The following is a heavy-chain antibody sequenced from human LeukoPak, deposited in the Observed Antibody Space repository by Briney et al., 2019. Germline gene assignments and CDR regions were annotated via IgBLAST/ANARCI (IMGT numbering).Heavy chain of an antibody. D-gene: IGHD3-10*01. J-gene: IGHJ4*02. V-gene: IGHV4-34*01. Sequence: SETLSLTCAVYGGSFSGYYWSWIRQPPGKGLEWIGEINHSGSTNYNPSLKSRVTISVDTSKNQFSLKLSSVTVADTAVDYCARVQRDYYGSGSYRLGFDYWGQGTLVTVSS. CDR2: INHSGST. CDR3: ARVQRDYYGSGSYRLGFDY. CDR1: GGSFSGYY.